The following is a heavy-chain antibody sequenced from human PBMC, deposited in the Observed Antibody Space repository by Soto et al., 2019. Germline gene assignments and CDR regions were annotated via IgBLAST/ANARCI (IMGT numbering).Heavy chain of an antibody. Sequence: GGSLRLSCAASGFTFSSYAMSWVRQAPGKGLEWVSAISGSGGSTYYADSVKGRFTISRDNSKNTLYLQMNSLRAEDTAVYYCAKKRGDYYDSSGYYYYYYGMDVWGQGTTVTVSS. CDR3: AKKRGDYYDSSGYYYYYYGMDV. V-gene: IGHV3-23*01. D-gene: IGHD3-22*01. J-gene: IGHJ6*02. CDR1: GFTFSSYA. CDR2: ISGSGGST.